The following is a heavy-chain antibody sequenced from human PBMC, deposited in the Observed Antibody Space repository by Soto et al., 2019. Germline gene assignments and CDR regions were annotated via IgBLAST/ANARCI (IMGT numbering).Heavy chain of an antibody. CDR1: GFSFSDYF. V-gene: IGHV1-46*01. J-gene: IGHJ6*02. D-gene: IGHD2-15*01. CDR2: INPSGGRT. CDR3: ARDHNFGFILYAMDV. Sequence: ASVKVSCKASGFSFSDYFMHWVRQAPGQGLEWMGIINPSGGRTSYAQNFQGRVTMTSDTSTSIVYMEMSSLKSEDTAVYYCARDHNFGFILYAMDVWGQGTTVTVSS.